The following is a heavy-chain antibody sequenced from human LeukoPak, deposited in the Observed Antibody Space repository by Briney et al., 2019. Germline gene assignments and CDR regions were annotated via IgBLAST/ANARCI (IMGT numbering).Heavy chain of an antibody. CDR2: ISAYNGNT. Sequence: ASVTVSCKASGYTFTDYGFSWVRQAPGQGLEWMGWISAYNGNTNYAQKLQGRVTMTTDTSTSTAYMELRILRSDDTAVYYCARAAGATYYFDSWGQGTLVTVSS. CDR1: GYTFTDYG. V-gene: IGHV1-18*01. CDR3: ARAAGATYYFDS. D-gene: IGHD1-26*01. J-gene: IGHJ4*02.